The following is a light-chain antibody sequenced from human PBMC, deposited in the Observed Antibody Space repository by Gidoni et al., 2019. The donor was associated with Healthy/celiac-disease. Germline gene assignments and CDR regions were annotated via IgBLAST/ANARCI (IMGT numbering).Light chain of an antibody. CDR1: QSISSY. Sequence: IQMTQSPSSLSASVGDRVTITCRASQSISSYLNWYQQKPGKAPTLLIYAASSLQSGVPSRFSGSGSGTDFTLTISSLQPEDFATYYCQQSYSTPQTFGQGTKVEIK. CDR2: AAS. J-gene: IGKJ1*01. CDR3: QQSYSTPQT. V-gene: IGKV1-39*01.